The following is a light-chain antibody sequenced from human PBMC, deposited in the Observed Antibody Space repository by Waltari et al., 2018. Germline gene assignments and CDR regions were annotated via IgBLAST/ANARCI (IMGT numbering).Light chain of an antibody. V-gene: IGKV1-33*01. CDR2: DSS. CDR3: LQSDNLPLT. Sequence: DIQMIQSPSSLSASVGDRVTITCQASQDIRNYLNWYQQKSGKDPKLLIYDSSNLETGVPSRFSGSGSGTDFSFTISSLQPEDIATYYCLQSDNLPLTFGGGTKVEIE. CDR1: QDIRNY. J-gene: IGKJ4*01.